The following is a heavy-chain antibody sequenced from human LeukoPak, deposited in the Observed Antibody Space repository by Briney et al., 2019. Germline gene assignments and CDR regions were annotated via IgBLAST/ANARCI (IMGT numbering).Heavy chain of an antibody. Sequence: GGSLRLSCAASGFTFSSYWMSWVRQAPGKGLEWVSGVSGGGGGTYYADSMKGRFTISRDNSKSTLYLQMNSLRVEDTAVYYCAKDPVLGTGWYGYYFDYWGQGTLVTVSS. J-gene: IGHJ4*02. CDR1: GFTFSSYW. D-gene: IGHD6-19*01. V-gene: IGHV3-23*01. CDR2: VSGGGGGT. CDR3: AKDPVLGTGWYGYYFDY.